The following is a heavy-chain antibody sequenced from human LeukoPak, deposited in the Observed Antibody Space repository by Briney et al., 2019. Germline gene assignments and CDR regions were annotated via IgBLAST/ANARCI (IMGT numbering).Heavy chain of an antibody. CDR2: ISGSGGST. CDR1: GFTVTSNY. D-gene: IGHD4-17*01. Sequence: GGSLRLSCAASGFTVTSNYMTWVRQAPGKGLEWVSAISGSGGSTYYADSVKGRFTISRDNSKNTLYLQMNSLRAEDTAVYYCAKDSSRDDYGDYGTFDYWGQGTLVTVSS. J-gene: IGHJ4*02. CDR3: AKDSSRDDYGDYGTFDY. V-gene: IGHV3-23*01.